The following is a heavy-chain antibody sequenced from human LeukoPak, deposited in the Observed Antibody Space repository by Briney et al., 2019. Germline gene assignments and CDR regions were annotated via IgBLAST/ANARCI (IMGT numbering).Heavy chain of an antibody. V-gene: IGHV3-53*01. CDR1: GFTVSSHY. CDR2: IYSDGST. J-gene: IGHJ4*02. CDR3: ARDSPPYCSSTSCYAPFDY. D-gene: IGHD2-2*01. Sequence: TGGSLRLSCAASGFTVSSHYMSWVRQAPGKGLEWVSVIYSDGSTYYADSVKGRFTISRDTSKNTLYLQMNSLRAEDTAVYYCARDSPPYCSSTSCYAPFDYWGQGTLVTVSS.